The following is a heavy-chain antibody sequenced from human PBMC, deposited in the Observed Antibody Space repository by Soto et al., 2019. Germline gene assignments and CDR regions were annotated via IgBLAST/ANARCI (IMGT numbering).Heavy chain of an antibody. D-gene: IGHD1-26*01. V-gene: IGHV3-15*01. CDR3: TTDPAATSRFRRYYYYYYMDV. CDR2: IKSKTDGGTT. Sequence: GGSLRLSCAASGFTFSNAWMSWVRQAPGKGLEWVGRIKSKTDGGTTDYAAPVKGRFTISRDDSKNTLYLQMNSLKTEDTAVYYCTTDPAATSRFRRYYYYYYMDVWGKGTTVTVSS. J-gene: IGHJ6*03. CDR1: GFTFSNAW.